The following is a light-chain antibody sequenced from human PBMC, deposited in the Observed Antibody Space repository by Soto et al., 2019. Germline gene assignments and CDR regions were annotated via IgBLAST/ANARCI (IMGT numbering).Light chain of an antibody. J-gene: IGLJ2*01. Sequence: QAVVTQPPSASGTPGQGVTISCSGSSSNIGNNYVCWYQQLPGTAPKLLLYRDNQRPSGVPDRFSGSKSGTSASLAISGLRPEDEADYYCASWDDSLSGVVFGGGTKVTVL. V-gene: IGLV1-47*01. CDR3: ASWDDSLSGVV. CDR2: RDN. CDR1: SSNIGNNY.